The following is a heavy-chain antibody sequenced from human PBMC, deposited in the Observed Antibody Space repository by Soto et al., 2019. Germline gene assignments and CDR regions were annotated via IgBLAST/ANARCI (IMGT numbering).Heavy chain of an antibody. V-gene: IGHV1-69*13. D-gene: IGHD2-2*02. CDR1: GGTFSSYA. CDR2: IIPIFGTA. Sequence: SVKVSCKASGGTFSSYAISWVRQAPGQGLEWMGGIIPIFGTANYAQKFQGRVTITADESTSTAYMELSSLRSEDTAVYYCARPNIVVVPAAIPPYYYYGMDVWGQGTTVTVSS. CDR3: ARPNIVVVPAAIPPYYYYGMDV. J-gene: IGHJ6*02.